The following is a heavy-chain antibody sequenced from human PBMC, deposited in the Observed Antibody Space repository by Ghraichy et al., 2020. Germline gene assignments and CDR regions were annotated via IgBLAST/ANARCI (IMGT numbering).Heavy chain of an antibody. CDR3: ARSTCSGGSCYPREVRFDP. V-gene: IGHV4-31*03. CDR1: GGSISSGGYY. Sequence: SETLSLTCTVSGGSISSGGYYWSWIRQHPGKGLEWIGYIYYSGSTYYNPSLKSRVTISVDTSKNQFSLKLSSVTAADTAAYYCARSTCSGGSCYPREVRFDPWGQGTLVTVSS. J-gene: IGHJ5*02. D-gene: IGHD2-15*01. CDR2: IYYSGST.